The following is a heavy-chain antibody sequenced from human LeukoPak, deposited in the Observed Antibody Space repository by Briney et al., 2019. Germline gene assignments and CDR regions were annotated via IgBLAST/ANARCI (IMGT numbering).Heavy chain of an antibody. CDR3: ARRSVVPAASNWFDP. V-gene: IGHV1-46*01. CDR2: INPSGGST. CDR1: GYTFTSYC. D-gene: IGHD2-2*01. Sequence: ASVKVSCKASGYTFTSYCMHWVRQAPGQGLEWMGIINPSGGSTSYAQKFQGRVTMTRDTSTSTVYMELSSLRSEDTAVYYCARRSVVPAASNWFDPWGQGTLVTVSS. J-gene: IGHJ5*02.